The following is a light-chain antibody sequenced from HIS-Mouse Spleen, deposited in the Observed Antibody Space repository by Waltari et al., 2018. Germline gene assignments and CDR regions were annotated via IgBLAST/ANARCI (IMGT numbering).Light chain of an antibody. CDR2: EGS. Sequence: QSALTQPASVSGSPGQSITISCTGPRSDVGSYNLVPWYQQHPGKAPKLMIYEGSKRPSGVSNRFSGSKSGNTASLTISGLQAEDEADYYCCSYAGSSTFGVFGGGTKLTVL. V-gene: IGLV2-23*03. CDR1: RSDVGSYNL. J-gene: IGLJ3*02. CDR3: CSYAGSSTFGV.